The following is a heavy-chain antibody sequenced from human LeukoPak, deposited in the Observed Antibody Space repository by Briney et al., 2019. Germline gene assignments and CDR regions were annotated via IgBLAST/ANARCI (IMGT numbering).Heavy chain of an antibody. CDR3: ARVITYYYDSSGYYYVYYFDY. D-gene: IGHD3-22*01. V-gene: IGHV4-31*03. CDR1: GGSISSGGYP. Sequence: SQTLSLTCTVSGGSISSGGYPWSWIRQHPGKGLEWIGYIYYSGSTYYNPSLKSRVTISVDTSKNQFSLKLSSVTAADTAVYYCARVITYYYDSSGYYYVYYFDYWGQGTLVTVSS. CDR2: IYYSGST. J-gene: IGHJ4*02.